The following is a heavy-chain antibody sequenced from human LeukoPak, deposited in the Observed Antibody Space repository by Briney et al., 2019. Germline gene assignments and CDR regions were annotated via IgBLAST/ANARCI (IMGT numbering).Heavy chain of an antibody. V-gene: IGHV4-4*07. D-gene: IGHD3-10*01. CDR2: IYTSGST. J-gene: IGHJ6*03. CDR3: ARSITMVRGVIWVLGYMDV. CDR1: GGSISSYY. Sequence: SETLSLTCTVSGGSISSYYWSWIRQPAGKGLEWIGRIYTSGSTKYNPSLKSRVTMSVDTSKNQFSLKLSSVTAADTAVYYCARSITMVRGVIWVLGYMDVWGKGTTVTVSS.